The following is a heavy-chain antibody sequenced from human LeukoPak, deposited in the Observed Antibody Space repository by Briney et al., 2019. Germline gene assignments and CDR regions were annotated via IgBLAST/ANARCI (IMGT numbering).Heavy chain of an antibody. D-gene: IGHD2-8*02. CDR1: GITVNSNY. V-gene: IGHV3-53*05. CDR3: AKETGDYYYMDV. Sequence: PGGSLRLSCAASGITVNSNYMSWVRQAPGKGLEWVSLIYTDGRTFYADPVKGRFTISRDNSKNTLYLQMNSLRAEDTAVYYCAKETGDYYYMDVWGKGTTVTVSS. CDR2: IYTDGRT. J-gene: IGHJ6*03.